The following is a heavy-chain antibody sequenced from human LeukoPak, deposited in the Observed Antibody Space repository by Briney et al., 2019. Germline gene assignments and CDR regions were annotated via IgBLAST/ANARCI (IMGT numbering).Heavy chain of an antibody. J-gene: IGHJ4*02. CDR3: ARGSGRYFDWLPYFDY. CDR1: GGSISSSNW. CDR2: IYHSGST. D-gene: IGHD3-9*01. V-gene: IGHV4-4*02. Sequence: PSGTPSLTCAVSGGSISSSNWWSWVRQPPGKGLEWIGEIYHSGSTNYNPSLKSRVTISVDKSKNQFSLKLSSVTAADTAVYYCARGSGRYFDWLPYFDYWGQGTLVTVSS.